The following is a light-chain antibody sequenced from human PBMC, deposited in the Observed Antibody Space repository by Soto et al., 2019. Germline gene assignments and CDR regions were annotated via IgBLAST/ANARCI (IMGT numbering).Light chain of an antibody. CDR2: KAS. V-gene: IGKV1-5*03. CDR1: QSISSW. CDR3: QTYKSYNIT. Sequence: EIQVPPSPSALSASVGDRGTINCRASQSISSWFDWYQQKPGKAPKCLIYKASTSESGVPSRFSGSGSGTEFTLTISSVQPDDFAPYYCQTYKSYNITFGGGTKVHIK. J-gene: IGKJ4*01.